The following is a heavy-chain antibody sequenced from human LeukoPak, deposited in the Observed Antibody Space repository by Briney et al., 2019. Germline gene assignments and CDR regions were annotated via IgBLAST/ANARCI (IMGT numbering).Heavy chain of an antibody. J-gene: IGHJ4*02. CDR2: IHYTGAT. CDR3: ARGNILSGYCFDF. D-gene: IGHD3-9*01. Sequence: SETQSLTCAVYGGSITGYYWSWIRQPPGKGLEWVGEIHYTGATSYNPSLKSRATISIDTSKNQVSLKLSSVTAADTAVYYCARGNILSGYCFDFWGQGALVTVSS. CDR1: GGSITGYY. V-gene: IGHV4-34*01.